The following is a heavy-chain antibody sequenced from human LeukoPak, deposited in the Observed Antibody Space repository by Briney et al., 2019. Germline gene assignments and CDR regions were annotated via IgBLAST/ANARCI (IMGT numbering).Heavy chain of an antibody. V-gene: IGHV4-30-2*01. CDR3: ARVSYSYGVPYFDY. Sequence: SETLSLTCAVSGGSISSGGYSWSWIRQPPGKGLEWIGYIYHSGSTYYNPSLKSRVTISVDRSKNQFSLKLSSVTAADTAVYYCARVSYSYGVPYFDYWGQGTLVTVSS. CDR1: GGSISSGGYS. CDR2: IYHSGST. J-gene: IGHJ4*02. D-gene: IGHD5-18*01.